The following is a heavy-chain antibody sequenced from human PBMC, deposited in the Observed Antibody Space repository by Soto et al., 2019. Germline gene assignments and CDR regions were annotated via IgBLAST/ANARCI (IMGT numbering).Heavy chain of an antibody. Sequence: PSETLSLTCTVSGAPLSNNDWTWIRQPPGKGLEWGGQIFYSGNTNYNPSLKSRVSISIETSKNQFSLEVTSVTAADTAMYYCARIEMNIPGLNDLWGQGRMVNVSS. V-gene: IGHV4-59*01. J-gene: IGHJ3*01. CDR3: ARIEMNIPGLNDL. CDR1: GAPLSNND. CDR2: IFYSGNT.